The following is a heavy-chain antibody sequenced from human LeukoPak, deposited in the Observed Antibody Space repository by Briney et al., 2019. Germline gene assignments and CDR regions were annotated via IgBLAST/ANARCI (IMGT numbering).Heavy chain of an antibody. Sequence: PGGPLTLSCAASGFPFSSSWMTCVRQAPGKGVEGVANMKQDGSEIYYVDSVKGRFTISRDNAKNSLYLQMNSLRAEDTAVYYCARSLAGPSGYFDYWGRGTLVTVSS. D-gene: IGHD6-19*01. J-gene: IGHJ4*02. V-gene: IGHV3-7*01. CDR2: MKQDGSEI. CDR3: ARSLAGPSGYFDY. CDR1: GFPFSSSW.